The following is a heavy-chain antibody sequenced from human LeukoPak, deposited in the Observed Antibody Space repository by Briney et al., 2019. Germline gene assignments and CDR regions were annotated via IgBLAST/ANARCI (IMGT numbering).Heavy chain of an antibody. CDR3: ASGLSWNFDY. J-gene: IGHJ4*02. V-gene: IGHV2-70*01. Sequence: SGPALLKPTQTLTLTCTFSGVSLNTRAMCVSWIRQPPVKALEWLAFIDWNDDKYYSTSLKTRLTISKDTSKNQVVLTMTNMDPVDTATYYCASGLSWNFDYWGQGTLVTVSS. D-gene: IGHD2-15*01. CDR1: GVSLNTRAMC. CDR2: IDWNDDK.